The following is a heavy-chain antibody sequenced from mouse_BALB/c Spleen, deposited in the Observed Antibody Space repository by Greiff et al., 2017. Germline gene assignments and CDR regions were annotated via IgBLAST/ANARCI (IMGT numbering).Heavy chain of an antibody. D-gene: IGHD1-1*01. CDR2: INSNGGST. V-gene: IGHV5-6-3*01. CDR3: ARGDYGSPFDY. Sequence: DVMLVESGGGLVQPGGSLKLSCAASGFTFSSYGMSWVRQTPDKRLELVATINSNGGSTYYPDSVKGRFTISRDNAKNTLYLQMSSLKSEDTAMYYCARGDYGSPFDYWGQGTTLTVSS. CDR1: GFTFSSYG. J-gene: IGHJ2*01.